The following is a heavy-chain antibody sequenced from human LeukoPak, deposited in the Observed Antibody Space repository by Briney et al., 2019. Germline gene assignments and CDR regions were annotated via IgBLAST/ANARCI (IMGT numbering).Heavy chain of an antibody. CDR2: IYYSGST. CDR3: ARFPQIFGVVTGNDY. V-gene: IGHV4-39*07. D-gene: IGHD3-3*01. J-gene: IGHJ4*02. CDR1: GGSISSSSYY. Sequence: NTSETLSLTCTVSGGSISSSSYYWGWIHQPPGKGLEWIGSIYYSGSTYYNPSLKSRVTISVDTSKNQFSLKLSSVTAADTAVYYCARFPQIFGVVTGNDYWGQGTLVTVSS.